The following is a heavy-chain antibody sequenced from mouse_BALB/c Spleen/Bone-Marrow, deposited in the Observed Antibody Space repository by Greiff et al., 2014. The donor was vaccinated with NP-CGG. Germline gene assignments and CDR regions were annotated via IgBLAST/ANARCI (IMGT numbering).Heavy chain of an antibody. Sequence: DLVKPGASVKLSCKASGYTFTSYWINWIKQRPGQGLEWIGRIAPGSGSSYYNEMFKGKATLTVDTSSSTAYIQLSSLSSEDSAVYFCARGGLHYSDYWGQGTTLTVSS. J-gene: IGHJ2*01. CDR2: IAPGSGSS. V-gene: IGHV1S41*01. D-gene: IGHD3-3*01. CDR3: ARGGLHYSDY. CDR1: GYTFTSYW.